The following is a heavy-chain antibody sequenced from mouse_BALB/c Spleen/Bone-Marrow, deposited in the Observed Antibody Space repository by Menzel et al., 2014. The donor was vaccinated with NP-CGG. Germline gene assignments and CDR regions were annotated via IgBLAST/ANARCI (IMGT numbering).Heavy chain of an antibody. CDR3: AREGRSYAGVDY. D-gene: IGHD1-1*01. CDR2: ISSGSSTF. J-gene: IGHJ2*01. CDR1: GFTFSSFG. Sequence: EVKLVESGGGLVQPGGSRKLSCAASGFTFSSFGMHWVRQAPEKGLEWVAYISSGSSTFYYADKVKGRFTVSRDNPKNTLFLQMTGLRSEDTAMYYGAREGRSYAGVDYWGQGTTLTVSS. V-gene: IGHV5-17*02.